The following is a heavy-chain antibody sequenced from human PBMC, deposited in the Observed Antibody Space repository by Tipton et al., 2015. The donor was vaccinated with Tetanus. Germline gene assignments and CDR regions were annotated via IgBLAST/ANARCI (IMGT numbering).Heavy chain of an antibody. CDR3: ARGSDIVVVPGVTRADWFDP. J-gene: IGHJ5*02. CDR2: IYYSGST. Sequence: TLSLTCTVSGDSLSNGDYYWSWIRQPPGKGLESIGYIYYSGSTTYNPSLKGRVTMSLDTSKNQFSLKLTSVTAADTAMYYCARGSDIVVVPGVTRADWFDPWGQGTLVTVSS. V-gene: IGHV4-30-4*01. CDR1: GDSLSNGDYY. D-gene: IGHD2-2*01.